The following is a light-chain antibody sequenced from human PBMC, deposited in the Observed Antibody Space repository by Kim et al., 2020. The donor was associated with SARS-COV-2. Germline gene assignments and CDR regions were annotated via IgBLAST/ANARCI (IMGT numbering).Light chain of an antibody. CDR3: QQYHGYPYT. Sequence: DIQMTQSPSTLSASVGDRVTITCRASQGISTWLAWYQQKPGKAPNLLIYKASSLQSGDPSRFSGSGSGTEFTLTISSLQPDDSATYYCQQYHGYPYTFGQGTKLEIK. V-gene: IGKV1-5*03. CDR2: KAS. CDR1: QGISTW. J-gene: IGKJ2*01.